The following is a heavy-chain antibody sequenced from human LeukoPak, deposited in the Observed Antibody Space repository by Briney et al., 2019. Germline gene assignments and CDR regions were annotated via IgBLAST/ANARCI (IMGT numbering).Heavy chain of an antibody. D-gene: IGHD3-22*01. V-gene: IGHV3-30*02. CDR2: IRYDGSNK. J-gene: IGHJ4*02. Sequence: GGSLRLSCAASGFIFSNYGMHWVRPAPGKGLECVAFIRYDGSNKYYADSVKGRFTISRDNSKNTLYLQMNSLRAEDTAVYYCAKDSKFRVGDYYDPYFDYWGQGTLVTVSS. CDR3: AKDSKFRVGDYYDPYFDY. CDR1: GFIFSNYG.